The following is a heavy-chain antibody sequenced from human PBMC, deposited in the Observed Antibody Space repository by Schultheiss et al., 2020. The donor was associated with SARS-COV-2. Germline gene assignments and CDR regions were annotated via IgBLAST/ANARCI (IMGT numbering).Heavy chain of an antibody. V-gene: IGHV4-34*01. J-gene: IGHJ6*03. CDR1: GGSISSYY. D-gene: IGHD2-2*01. CDR3: ARGRFDIVVVPAAGYMDV. CDR2: INHSGST. Sequence: SETLSLTCTVSGGSISSYYWSWIRQPPGKGLEWIGEINHSGSTNYNPSLKSRVTISVDTSKNQFSLKLSSVTAADTAVYYCARGRFDIVVVPAAGYMDVWGKGTTVTVSS.